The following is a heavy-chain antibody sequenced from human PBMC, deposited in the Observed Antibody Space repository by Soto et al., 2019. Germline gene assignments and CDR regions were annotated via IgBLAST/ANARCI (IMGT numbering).Heavy chain of an antibody. CDR2: INPNSGGT. D-gene: IGHD2-15*01. Sequence: ASLKVSCKASGYTFTGYYMHWVRQAPGQGLEWMGWINPNSGGTNYAQKFQGRVTMTRDTSISTAYMELSRLRSDDTAVYYCARSQSDIVVVVAATFDPWGQGTLVTVSS. CDR1: GYTFTGYY. V-gene: IGHV1-2*02. J-gene: IGHJ5*02. CDR3: ARSQSDIVVVVAATFDP.